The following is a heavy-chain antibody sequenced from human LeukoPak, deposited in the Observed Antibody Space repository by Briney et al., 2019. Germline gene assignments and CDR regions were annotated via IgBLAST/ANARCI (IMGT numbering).Heavy chain of an antibody. CDR1: GYTFTSYG. CDR2: ISAYNDNT. J-gene: IGHJ6*02. V-gene: IGHV1-18*01. CDR3: AREPYCSSTSCYEGTYPDYYYYGMDV. Sequence: GASVKVSCKASGYTFTSYGISWVRQAPGQGLEWMGWISAYNDNTNYAQKLQGRVTMTTDTSTSTAYMELRSLRSDDTAVYYCAREPYCSSTSCYEGTYPDYYYYGMDVWGQGTTVTVSS. D-gene: IGHD2-2*01.